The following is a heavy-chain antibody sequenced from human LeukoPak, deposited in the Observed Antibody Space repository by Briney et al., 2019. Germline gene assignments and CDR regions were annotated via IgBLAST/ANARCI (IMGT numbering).Heavy chain of an antibody. CDR2: ISGSGGST. V-gene: IGHV3-23*01. CDR3: AKADYQYGSGKAYDY. CDR1: GFTFSSYA. D-gene: IGHD3-10*01. Sequence: GGSLRLSCAASGFTFSSYAMSWVRQAPGKGLEWVSAISGSGGSTYYADSVKGRFIISRDNSKNTLYLQMNSLRAEDTAVYYCAKADYQYGSGKAYDYWGQGTLVTVSS. J-gene: IGHJ4*02.